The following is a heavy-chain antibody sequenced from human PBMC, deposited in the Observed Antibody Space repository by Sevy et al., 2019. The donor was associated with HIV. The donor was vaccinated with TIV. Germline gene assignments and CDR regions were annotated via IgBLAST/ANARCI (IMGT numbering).Heavy chain of an antibody. J-gene: IGHJ4*02. CDR3: ARDPRVFGDYLLTHFDY. CDR1: GFAFSDHG. CDR2: IGYDGKNQ. Sequence: GGSLRLSCAASGFAFSDHGMHWVRQPPGKGLEWVAVIGYDGKNQQFADSVKGRFTISRDNSKNTVYLQLRSLRAEDTAIYYCARDPRVFGDYLLTHFDYWGQGVLVTVSS. V-gene: IGHV3-33*01. D-gene: IGHD4-17*01.